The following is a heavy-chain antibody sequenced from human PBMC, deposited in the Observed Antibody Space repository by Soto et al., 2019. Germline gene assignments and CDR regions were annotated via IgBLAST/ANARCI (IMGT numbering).Heavy chain of an antibody. CDR2: ISSSSSYI. V-gene: IGHV3-21*01. CDR1: GFTFSSYS. CDR3: ARDYYIVVVPAATPYGMDV. J-gene: IGHJ6*02. D-gene: IGHD2-2*01. Sequence: GGSLRLSCAASGFTFSSYSMNWVRQAPGKGLEWVSSISSSSSYIYYADSVKGRFTISRDNAKNSLYLQMNSLRAEDTAVYYCARDYYIVVVPAATPYGMDVWGQGTKGTVS.